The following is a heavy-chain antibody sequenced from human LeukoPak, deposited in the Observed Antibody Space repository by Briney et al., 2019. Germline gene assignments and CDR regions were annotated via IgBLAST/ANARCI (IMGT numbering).Heavy chain of an antibody. CDR1: GFTFSSYW. V-gene: IGHV3-74*01. Sequence: PGGSLRLSCAASGFTFSSYWMHWVRQAPGKGLVWVSRINSDGSSTSYADSVKGRFTISRDNAKNSLYLQMNSLRAEDTAVYYCARNPPGLLEWLSNYIIPYYYYYGMDVWGQGTTVTVSS. D-gene: IGHD3-3*01. CDR3: ARNPPGLLEWLSNYIIPYYYYYGMDV. CDR2: INSDGSST. J-gene: IGHJ6*02.